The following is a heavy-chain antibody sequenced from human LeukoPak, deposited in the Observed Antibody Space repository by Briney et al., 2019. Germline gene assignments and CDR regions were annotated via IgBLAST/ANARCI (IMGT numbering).Heavy chain of an antibody. D-gene: IGHD3-16*01. Sequence: ASVKVSCKPSGYIFIGYYMHWMRPAPGQGLEWMGWINLSTGDTNYAQKFQGRVTMTRDTSIRTAYMEMSRLRYDDTALYYCAIWAGGNAPVASFDYWGQGTLVTVSS. CDR3: AIWAGGNAPVASFDY. CDR2: INLSTGDT. J-gene: IGHJ4*02. V-gene: IGHV1-2*02. CDR1: GYIFIGYY.